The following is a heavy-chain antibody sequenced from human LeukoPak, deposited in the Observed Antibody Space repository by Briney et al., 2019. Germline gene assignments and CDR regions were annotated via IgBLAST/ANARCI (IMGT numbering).Heavy chain of an antibody. J-gene: IGHJ4*02. V-gene: IGHV1-46*01. CDR2: INPSGGST. CDR1: GYTFTSYY. CDR3: ASEGSGYYSFDY. Sequence: GASVKVSCKASGYTFTSYYMHWVRQAPGQGLEWMGIINPSGGSTSYAQEFQGRVTMTRDMSTSTVYMELSSLRSEDTAVYYCASEGSGYYSFDYWGQGTLVTVSS. D-gene: IGHD3-3*01.